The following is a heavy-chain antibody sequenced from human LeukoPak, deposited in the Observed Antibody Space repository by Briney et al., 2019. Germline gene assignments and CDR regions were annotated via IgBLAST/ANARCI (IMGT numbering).Heavy chain of an antibody. V-gene: IGHV1-24*01. CDR2: FDPEDGET. D-gene: IGHD3-9*01. J-gene: IGHJ3*02. CDR1: GYTLTELS. CDR3: ATRGPPFDWLLSRAFDI. Sequence: ASVKVSCKVSGYTLTELSMHWVRQAPGKGLEWMGGFDPEDGETIYAQKFQGRVTMTEDTSTDTAYMELSSLRSEDTAVYYCATRGPPFDWLLSRAFDIWGQGTMVTVSS.